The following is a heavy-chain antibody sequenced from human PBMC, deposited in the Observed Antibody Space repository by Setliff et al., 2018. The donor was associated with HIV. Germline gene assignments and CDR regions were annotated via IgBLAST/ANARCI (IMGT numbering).Heavy chain of an antibody. CDR1: GYSFTTYW. D-gene: IGHD5-12*01. CDR2: IDPSDSYT. V-gene: IGHV5-10-1*01. J-gene: IGHJ3*02. CDR3: ARVGPGHRDGKIYDTFDI. Sequence: PGESLKISCMGSGYSFTTYWITWVRQMPGKGLEWMGRIDPSDSYTDYSQSFHGHVTLSVDRSINTAYLQWSSPKASDTAMYYCARVGPGHRDGKIYDTFDIWGQGTLVTVSS.